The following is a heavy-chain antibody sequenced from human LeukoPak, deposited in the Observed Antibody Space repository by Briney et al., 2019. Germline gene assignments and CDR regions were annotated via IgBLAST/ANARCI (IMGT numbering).Heavy chain of an antibody. CDR2: ISSSGSTI. J-gene: IGHJ6*02. V-gene: IGHV3-48*03. Sequence: GGSLSLSFAASGFTFISYEMNWVRQAPGRGLEWVSYISSSGSTIYYADSVKGRFTISRDNGKNSLYLQMNSLSAEDTAVYYCARIAAAGYYYGMDVWGQGTTVTVSS. D-gene: IGHD6-13*01. CDR3: ARIAAAGYYYGMDV. CDR1: GFTFISYE.